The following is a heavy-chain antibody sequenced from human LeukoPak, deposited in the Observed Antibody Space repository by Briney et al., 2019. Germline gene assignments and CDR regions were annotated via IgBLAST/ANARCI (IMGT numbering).Heavy chain of an antibody. Sequence: PSETLSLTCTVSGYSISNGYYWGWIRQPPGKGLEWIGNIYHSGNTYYNPSLKSRITISIDTSKNQFSLKLSSVTAADTAVYYCARDRGNILTGWGWFDPWGQGTLVTVSS. CDR2: IYHSGNT. D-gene: IGHD3-9*01. V-gene: IGHV4-38-2*02. CDR1: GYSISNGYY. CDR3: ARDRGNILTGWGWFDP. J-gene: IGHJ5*02.